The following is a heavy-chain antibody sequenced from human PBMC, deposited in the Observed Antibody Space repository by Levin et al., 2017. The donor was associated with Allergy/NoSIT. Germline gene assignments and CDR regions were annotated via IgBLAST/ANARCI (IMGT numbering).Heavy chain of an antibody. CDR2: ISSSSSYI. Sequence: PGGSLRLSCAASGFTFSSYSMNWVRQAPGKGLEWVSSISSSSSYIYYADSVKGRFTISRDNAKNSLYLQMNSLRAEDTAVYYCAREVLGIAARREFDYWGQGTLVTVSS. D-gene: IGHD6-6*01. CDR3: AREVLGIAARREFDY. V-gene: IGHV3-21*01. CDR1: GFTFSSYS. J-gene: IGHJ4*02.